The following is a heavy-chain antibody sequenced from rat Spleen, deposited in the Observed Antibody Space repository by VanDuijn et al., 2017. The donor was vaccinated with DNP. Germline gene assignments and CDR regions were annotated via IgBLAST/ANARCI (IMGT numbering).Heavy chain of an antibody. CDR1: GFTFSNYG. D-gene: IGHD1-6*01. Sequence: EVQLVESGGGLVQPGRSLKFSCAASGFTFSNYGMAWIRQAPKKGLEWVATILHDGSRTYFRDSVKGRFTISRDNAKSTLYLQMDSLRSEDTATYYCARPRYTTDYWSAMDAWGQGTSVTVSS. CDR2: ILHDGSRT. CDR3: ARPRYTTDYWSAMDA. V-gene: IGHV5-17*01. J-gene: IGHJ4*01.